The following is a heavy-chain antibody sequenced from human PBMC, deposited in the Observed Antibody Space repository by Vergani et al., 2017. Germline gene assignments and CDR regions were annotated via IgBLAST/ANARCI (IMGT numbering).Heavy chain of an antibody. CDR3: ASGGHGSENGGALQL. V-gene: IGHV5-51*01. CDR1: GYIFSNFW. CDR2: IYPGDSEV. D-gene: IGHD3-10*01. Sequence: EVQLVQSGAEVKKPGESLKISCQAFGYIFSNFWIGWVRQRPGRGLEWMGIIYPGDSEVKSNPTFRGKVIFSVDTSVNTAYLQWRSLQASDTATYFCASGGHGSENGGALQLWGQGTNITVSS. J-gene: IGHJ3*01.